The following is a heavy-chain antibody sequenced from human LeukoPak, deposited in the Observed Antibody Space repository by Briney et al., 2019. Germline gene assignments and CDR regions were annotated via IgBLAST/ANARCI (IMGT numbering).Heavy chain of an antibody. CDR1: GGSVSSGSYY. D-gene: IGHD6-13*01. CDR2: IYYSGST. V-gene: IGHV4-61*01. Sequence: SETLSLTCTVSGGSVSSGSYYWSWIRQPPGKGLEWIGYIYYSGSTNYNPSLKSRVTISVDTSKNQLSLKLSSVTAADTAVYYCAKNAGYSSSWIDYWGQGTLVTVSS. J-gene: IGHJ4*02. CDR3: AKNAGYSSSWIDY.